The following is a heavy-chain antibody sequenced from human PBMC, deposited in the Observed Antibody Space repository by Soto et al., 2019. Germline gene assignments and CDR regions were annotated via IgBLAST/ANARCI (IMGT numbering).Heavy chain of an antibody. Sequence: EVQLLESVGGLVQPGGSLRLSCAASGFTFSSYAMSWFRQAPGKGLEWVSAISGSGGSTYYADSVRGRFTISRDNSKNTLYLQINSLRAEDTAVYYCAKGSGAFEIWGQGTMVTVSS. V-gene: IGHV3-23*01. CDR1: GFTFSSYA. J-gene: IGHJ3*02. CDR3: AKGSGAFEI. CDR2: ISGSGGST.